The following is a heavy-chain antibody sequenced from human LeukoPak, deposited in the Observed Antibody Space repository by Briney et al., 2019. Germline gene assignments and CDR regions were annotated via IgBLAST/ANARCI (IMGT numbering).Heavy chain of an antibody. CDR3: AKGGYCSSTNCYTYYYYYYMDV. J-gene: IGHJ6*03. V-gene: IGHV3-30*02. D-gene: IGHD2-2*02. Sequence: PGGALRLSLAAAGFTFSSYGMHLGRQAPGQGLGLVAFIRYGGSDKYYAGSVKGRFTISRDNSKNTLYLQMNSLRAEDTAVYYCAKGGYCSSTNCYTYYYYYYMDVWGKGTTVTVSS. CDR2: IRYGGSDK. CDR1: GFTFSSYG.